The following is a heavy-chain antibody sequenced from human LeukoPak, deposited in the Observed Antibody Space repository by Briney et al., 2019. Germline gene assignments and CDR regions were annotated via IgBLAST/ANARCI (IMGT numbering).Heavy chain of an antibody. CDR1: GFTFSSYA. J-gene: IGHJ6*03. Sequence: GGSLRLSCAASGFTFSSYAMNWVRQAPGKGLEWMAVISYDGGNKYYADYVKGRFTISRDNSKNTVYLQMSSLRAEDTAVYYCARVPSWKGYMDVWGKGTTVTVSS. V-gene: IGHV3-30*04. CDR3: ARVPSWKGYMDV. CDR2: ISYDGGNK. D-gene: IGHD1-1*01.